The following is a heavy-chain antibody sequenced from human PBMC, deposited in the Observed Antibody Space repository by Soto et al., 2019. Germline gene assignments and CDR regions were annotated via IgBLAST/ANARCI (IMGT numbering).Heavy chain of an antibody. Sequence: GGSLRLSCAASGFTFSDYYMSWIRQAPGKGLQWVSYISSSGSIIYSADSVKGRFTISRDNAKNSLYLQMNSLRAEDTAVYYCARSRVQDPYYYDSSVYYVWGRGTLVTVSS. CDR3: ARSRVQDPYYYDSSVYYV. V-gene: IGHV3-11*01. D-gene: IGHD3-22*01. CDR2: ISSSGSII. CDR1: GFTFSDYY. J-gene: IGHJ4*02.